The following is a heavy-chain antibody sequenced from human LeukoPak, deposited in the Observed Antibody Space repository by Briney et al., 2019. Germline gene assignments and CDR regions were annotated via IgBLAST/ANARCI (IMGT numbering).Heavy chain of an antibody. CDR2: ISGSGDRT. Sequence: GGSLRLSCAASGFTFSSYATSWVRQAPGKGLEWVSGISGSGDRTFNADSVKGRFTISRDNSKNTLYLQMNSLRAEDTAVYYCAKGPFYDFWSGYAADYYFDYWGQGTLVTVSS. V-gene: IGHV3-23*01. CDR3: AKGPFYDFWSGYAADYYFDY. CDR1: GFTFSSYA. D-gene: IGHD3-3*01. J-gene: IGHJ4*02.